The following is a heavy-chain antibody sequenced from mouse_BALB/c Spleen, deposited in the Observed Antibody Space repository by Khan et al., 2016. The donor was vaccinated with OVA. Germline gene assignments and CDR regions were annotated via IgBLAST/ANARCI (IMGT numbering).Heavy chain of an antibody. V-gene: IGHV9-3-1*01. CDR2: INTYTGEP. J-gene: IGHJ4*01. CDR1: GYTFTNYG. Sequence: QIQLVQSGPELKKPGETVKISCKASGYTFTNYGMNWVKQSPGKALKWMGWINTYTGEPTYADDFKGRFAFSLETSASTAYLQISNLKNEDTATYFCARPPYFSYTLDHGGQGTSVTVFS. CDR3: ARPPYFSYTLDH. D-gene: IGHD2-10*01.